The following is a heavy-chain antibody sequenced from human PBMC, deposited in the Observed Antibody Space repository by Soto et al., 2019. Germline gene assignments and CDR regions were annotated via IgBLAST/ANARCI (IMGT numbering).Heavy chain of an antibody. V-gene: IGHV1-18*01. CDR3: ARHPAIAVAGSVYGLDV. CDR1: GYTFSSYG. J-gene: IGHJ6*02. D-gene: IGHD6-19*01. CDR2: ISDYNGNT. Sequence: ASVKVSCKASGYTFSSYGLSWVRQAPGQGLEWMGWISDYNGNTHYAQKFQGRVIMTTDTSTRTAYMELRSLRSDDTAMYYCARHPAIAVAGSVYGLDVWGQGTTVTVSS.